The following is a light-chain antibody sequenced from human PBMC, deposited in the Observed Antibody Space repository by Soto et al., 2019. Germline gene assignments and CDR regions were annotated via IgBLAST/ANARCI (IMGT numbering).Light chain of an antibody. CDR1: QGIRND. CDR2: AAS. J-gene: IGKJ3*01. V-gene: IGKV1-6*01. CDR3: QQDYNYPFT. Sequence: AIQMTQSPSSLTASVGDRVTITCRASQGIRNDLGWYQQKPGKAPKLLIYAASSLQSGVPSRFSGSGSGTDFTLTISSLQPEDFATYYCQQDYNYPFTFGPGTKVDIK.